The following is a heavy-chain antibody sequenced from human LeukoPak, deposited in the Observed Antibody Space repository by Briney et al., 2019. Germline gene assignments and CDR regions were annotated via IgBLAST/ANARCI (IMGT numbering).Heavy chain of an antibody. CDR2: IYYSGST. J-gene: IGHJ5*02. CDR3: ARGSIGTMVRGVVTT. V-gene: IGHV4-59*01. CDR1: GGSISSYY. D-gene: IGHD3-10*01. Sequence: PSETLSLTCTVSGGSISSYYWSWIRQPPGKGLEWIGYIYYSGSTNYNPSLKCRVTISVDTSKNQFSLKLSSVTAADTAVYYCARGSIGTMVRGVVTTWGQGTLVTVSS.